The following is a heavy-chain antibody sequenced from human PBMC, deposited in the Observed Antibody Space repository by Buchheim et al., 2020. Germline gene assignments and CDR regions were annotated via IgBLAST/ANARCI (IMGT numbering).Heavy chain of an antibody. J-gene: IGHJ6*02. CDR2: ISYDGSNK. V-gene: IGHV3-30-3*01. D-gene: IGHD3-3*01. CDR3: ASLRHGTYYDFWSGPDYYYGMDV. Sequence: QVQLVESGGGVVQPGRSPRLSCAASGFTFSSYAMHWVRQAPGKGLEWVAVISYDGSNKYYADSVKGRLNISRDNSKNTLYLQMNSLRAEDTAVYYCASLRHGTYYDFWSGPDYYYGMDVWGQGTT. CDR1: GFTFSSYA.